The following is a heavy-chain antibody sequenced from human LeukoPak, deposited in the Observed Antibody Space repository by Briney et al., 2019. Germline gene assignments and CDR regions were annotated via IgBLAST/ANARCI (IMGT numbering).Heavy chain of an antibody. V-gene: IGHV4-34*01. J-gene: IGHJ4*02. Sequence: PSETLSLTCDVYRGSFSGYYWNWIRQPPGKGLEWIGEINHSGSTNYNPSLKSRVTISLDTSKNQFSLKLTSVTAADTAVYYCARGYYCGYWGQGTLVTVSS. CDR2: INHSGST. CDR1: RGSFSGYY. CDR3: ARGYYCGY.